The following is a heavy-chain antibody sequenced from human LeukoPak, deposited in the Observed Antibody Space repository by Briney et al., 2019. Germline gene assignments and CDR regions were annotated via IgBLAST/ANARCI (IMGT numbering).Heavy chain of an antibody. CDR3: ARTGASNYGSGSYYDDY. Sequence: SETLSLTCTVSGGSISSGSYYWGWVRQPAGKGLEWIGRIYTSGSTNYNPSLKSRVTISVDTSKNQFSLKLSSVTAADTAVYYCARTGASNYGSGSYYDDYWGQGTLVTVSS. CDR2: IYTSGST. V-gene: IGHV4-61*02. J-gene: IGHJ4*02. CDR1: GGSISSGSYY. D-gene: IGHD3-10*01.